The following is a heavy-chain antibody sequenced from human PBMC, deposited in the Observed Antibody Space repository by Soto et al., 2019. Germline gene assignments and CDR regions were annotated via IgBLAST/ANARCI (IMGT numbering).Heavy chain of an antibody. V-gene: IGHV3-23*01. D-gene: IGHD3-16*02. J-gene: IGHJ4*02. Sequence: GSLRLSCAASGFTFSSYAMSWVRQAPGKGLEWVSAISGSGGSTYYADSVKGRFTISRDNSKNTLYLQMNSLRAEDTAVYYCAKEVASMITFGGVIEYWGQGTLVTVSS. CDR1: GFTFSSYA. CDR3: AKEVASMITFGGVIEY. CDR2: ISGSGGST.